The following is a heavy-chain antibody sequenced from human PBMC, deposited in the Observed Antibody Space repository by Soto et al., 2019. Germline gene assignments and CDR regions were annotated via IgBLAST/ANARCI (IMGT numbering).Heavy chain of an antibody. Sequence: QVQLQESGPGLVKPSQTLSLTCTVSGGSISSGGYSWSWIRQHPGKGLEWIGYISYHGNTSYNPSLKSRATMSADTSKNQFSLKLSSVTVADTAVYYCARRCSGGSCLDYWGQGSLVTVSS. V-gene: IGHV4-31*03. D-gene: IGHD2-15*01. CDR1: GGSISSGGYS. CDR3: ARRCSGGSCLDY. CDR2: ISYHGNT. J-gene: IGHJ4*02.